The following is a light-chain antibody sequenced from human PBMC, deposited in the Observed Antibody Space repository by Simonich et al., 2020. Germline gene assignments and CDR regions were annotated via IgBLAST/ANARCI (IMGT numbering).Light chain of an antibody. Sequence: EIVMTQSPATLSVSPGERATLSCRASQSVCSNLAWYQQKPGQAPWILIYGASNRATSIPAMFSGSGSGTDFTLTISRLEPEDFAVYYCQQYGSSLTFGGGTKVEIK. V-gene: IGKV3-20*01. CDR2: GAS. J-gene: IGKJ4*01. CDR3: QQYGSSLT. CDR1: QSVCSN.